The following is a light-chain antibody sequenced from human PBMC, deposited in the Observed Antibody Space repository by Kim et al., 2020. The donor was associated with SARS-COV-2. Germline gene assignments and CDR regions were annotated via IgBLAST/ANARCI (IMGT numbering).Light chain of an antibody. J-gene: IGKJ2*01. V-gene: IGKV1-39*01. CDR3: QQSYSTPYT. CDR1: QSISNY. Sequence: SASVGDRVTITCRAGQSISNYLNWYQQKPGKAPNLLIYAASSLQSGVPSRFSGSGSGTDFTLTISSLQPEDFATYYCQQSYSTPYTFGQGTKLEIK. CDR2: AAS.